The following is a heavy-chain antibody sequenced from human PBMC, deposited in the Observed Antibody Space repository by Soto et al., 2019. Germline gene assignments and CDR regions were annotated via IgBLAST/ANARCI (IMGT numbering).Heavy chain of an antibody. CDR2: IYYSGST. CDR3: AREIVVVPAAINYYYYYYMDV. V-gene: IGHV4-31*03. Sequence: PSETLSLTCTVSGGSISSGFYYWSWIRQHPGKGLEWIGYIYYSGSTYYNPSLKSRVTISVDTSKNQFSLKLSSVTAADTAVYYCAREIVVVPAAINYYYYYYMDVWGKGTTVTVSS. D-gene: IGHD2-2*01. CDR1: GGSISSGFYY. J-gene: IGHJ6*03.